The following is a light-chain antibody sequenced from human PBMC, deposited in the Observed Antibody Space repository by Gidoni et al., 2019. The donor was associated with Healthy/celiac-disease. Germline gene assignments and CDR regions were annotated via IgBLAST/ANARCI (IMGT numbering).Light chain of an antibody. CDR1: QSISSY. Sequence: IQMTQSPSSLSASVGDRVTITCRASQSISSYLNWYQQKPGKAPKLLIYAASSLQSGVPSRFSGSGSGTDFTLTISSLQPEDFATYYCQQSYSTPRRTFGPGTKVDIK. V-gene: IGKV1-39*01. CDR3: QQSYSTPRRT. J-gene: IGKJ3*01. CDR2: AAS.